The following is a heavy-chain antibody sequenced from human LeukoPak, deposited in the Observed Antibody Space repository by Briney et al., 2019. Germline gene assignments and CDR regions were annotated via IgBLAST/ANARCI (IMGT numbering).Heavy chain of an antibody. V-gene: IGHV3-23*01. Sequence: GGSLRLSCAASGFTFSSYAMSWVRQAPGKGREWVSAISGSGGSTYYADSVKGRFTISRDNSKNTLYLQMNSLRAEDTAVYYCAKDRSRDGYNYYYFDYWGQGTLVTVSS. CDR2: ISGSGGST. CDR1: GFTFSSYA. CDR3: AKDRSRDGYNYYYFDY. J-gene: IGHJ4*02. D-gene: IGHD5-24*01.